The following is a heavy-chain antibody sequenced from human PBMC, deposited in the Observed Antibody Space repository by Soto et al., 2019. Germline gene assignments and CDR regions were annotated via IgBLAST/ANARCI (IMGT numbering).Heavy chain of an antibody. CDR1: GGSITSGHW. V-gene: IGHV4-4*02. CDR3: ARNGAYSMGS. J-gene: IGHJ5*02. Sequence: QVQLQESGPGLVKPSGTLSLICAVSGGSITSGHWWSWVRQPPGKGLEWIGEILHSGSTSYNPSLQSRVTMSVDKSKNQFSLNVIAVDAADTAVYYCARNGAYSMGSWGQGTLVTVSS. CDR2: ILHSGST. D-gene: IGHD6-13*01.